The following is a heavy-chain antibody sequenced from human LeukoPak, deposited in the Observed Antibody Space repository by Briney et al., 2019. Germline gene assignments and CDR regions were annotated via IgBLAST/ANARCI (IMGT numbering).Heavy chain of an antibody. Sequence: PSETLSLTCTVSGGSISSSSYYWGWIRQPPGKGLEWIGSIYYSGSTCYNPSLKSRVTISVDTSKNQFSLKLSSVTAADTAVYYCARNDYGDYIDYWGQGTLVTVSS. J-gene: IGHJ4*02. CDR2: IYYSGST. V-gene: IGHV4-39*01. D-gene: IGHD4-17*01. CDR3: ARNDYGDYIDY. CDR1: GGSISSSSYY.